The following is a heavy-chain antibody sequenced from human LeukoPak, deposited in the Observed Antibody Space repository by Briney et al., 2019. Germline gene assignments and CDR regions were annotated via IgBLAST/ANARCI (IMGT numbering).Heavy chain of an antibody. Sequence: GGSLRLSCAASGFTFSSYEMNWVRQAPGKGLEWVSYISSSGSTIYYADSVKGRFTISRDNAKNSLYLQMNSLRAEDTAVYYCARVRNYYGSGSYLNYWGQGTLVTVSS. D-gene: IGHD3-10*01. V-gene: IGHV3-48*03. J-gene: IGHJ4*02. CDR2: ISSSGSTI. CDR1: GFTFSSYE. CDR3: ARVRNYYGSGSYLNY.